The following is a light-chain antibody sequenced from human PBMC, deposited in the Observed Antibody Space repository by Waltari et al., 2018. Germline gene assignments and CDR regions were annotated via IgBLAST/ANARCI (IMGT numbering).Light chain of an antibody. CDR2: CAS. CDR1: QSVSSN. V-gene: IGKV3-15*01. Sequence: EIVMTQSPATLSVSPGERATLSCRASQSVSSNLAWYQQKPGQAPRLLIYCASTRATCIPARFSGSGSGTKFTLTLSSMQSEDFAVYYCQQYNNWPLTFGPGTKVDIK. J-gene: IGKJ3*01. CDR3: QQYNNWPLT.